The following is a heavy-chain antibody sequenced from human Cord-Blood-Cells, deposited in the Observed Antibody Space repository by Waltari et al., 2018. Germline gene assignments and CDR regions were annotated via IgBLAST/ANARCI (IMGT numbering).Heavy chain of an antibody. CDR2: ISYDGMNK. D-gene: IGHD3-10*01. Sequence: QVQLVASVGGVVQPGGSLRLSCAYSGFPFSSYGMPWVRPALGKGVEWVEIISYDGMNKYYADSVKGRFTISRDKSKNTLYLQMNSLRAEDTAVYYWAKDLGSNYYYYYYMDVWGKGTTVTVSS. J-gene: IGHJ6*03. V-gene: IGHV3-30*18. CDR3: AKDLGSNYYYYYYMDV. CDR1: GFPFSSYG.